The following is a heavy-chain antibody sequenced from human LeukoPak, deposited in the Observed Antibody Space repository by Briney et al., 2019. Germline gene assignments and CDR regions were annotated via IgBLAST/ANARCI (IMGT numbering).Heavy chain of an antibody. CDR3: ARGGGDY. Sequence: GESLRLSCVASGFTFSDYWMTWVRQAPGKGLEWVANIKQDGSDEKYVDSVKGRFTISRDNAKNSLYLQMDSLRDEDTAVYYCARGGGDYWGQGTLVTVTS. CDR1: GFTFSDYW. D-gene: IGHD1-26*01. J-gene: IGHJ4*02. V-gene: IGHV3-7*01. CDR2: IKQDGSDE.